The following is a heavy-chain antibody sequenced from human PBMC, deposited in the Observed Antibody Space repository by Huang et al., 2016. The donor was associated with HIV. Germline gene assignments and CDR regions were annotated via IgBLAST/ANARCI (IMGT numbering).Heavy chain of an antibody. V-gene: IGHV3-74*01. Sequence: EVQLVESGGGLVQPGGSLRLSCAALGFTFSSYWMHWVRQAPGKGLVWGSRINSDGSSTSYADSGKGRFTISRDNAKNTLYLQMNSLRAEDTAVYYCARDSQQWLVEDYWGQGTLVTVSS. CDR3: ARDSQQWLVEDY. D-gene: IGHD6-19*01. CDR2: INSDGSST. J-gene: IGHJ4*02. CDR1: GFTFSSYW.